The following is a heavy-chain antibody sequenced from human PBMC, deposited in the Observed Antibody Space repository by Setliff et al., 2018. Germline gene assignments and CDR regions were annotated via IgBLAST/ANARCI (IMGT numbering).Heavy chain of an antibody. Sequence: ASVKVSCKASGYTFTNHYMHWVRQAPGQGLEWMGMINPGGGSTTYAQKFQGRVTMTRDTSTSTVYMELSSLRSDDTAVYYCARGTDYHGSGSYWAKDVWGKGTTVTVSS. D-gene: IGHD3-10*01. CDR1: GYTFTNHY. J-gene: IGHJ6*04. CDR2: INPGGGST. CDR3: ARGTDYHGSGSYWAKDV. V-gene: IGHV1-46*01.